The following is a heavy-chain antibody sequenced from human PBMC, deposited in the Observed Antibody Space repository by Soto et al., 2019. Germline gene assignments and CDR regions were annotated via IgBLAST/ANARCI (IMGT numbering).Heavy chain of an antibody. CDR3: AGGSSGYDSYYYYYYMDV. V-gene: IGHV1-69*02. Sequence: QVQLVQSGAEVKKPGSSVKVSCKASGGTFSSYTISWVRQAPGQGLEWMGRIIPILGIANYAQKFQGRVTITADKPTSTSYMELSSRRSEDTAVYYCAGGSSGYDSYYYYYYMDVWGKETTVTVSS. D-gene: IGHD5-12*01. J-gene: IGHJ6*03. CDR2: IIPILGIA. CDR1: GGTFSSYT.